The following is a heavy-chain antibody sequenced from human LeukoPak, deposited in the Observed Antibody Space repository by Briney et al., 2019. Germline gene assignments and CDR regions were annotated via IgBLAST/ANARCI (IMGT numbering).Heavy chain of an antibody. V-gene: IGHV1-2*06. CDR1: GYTFTSYY. CDR3: ATTYSTVFDY. D-gene: IGHD1-1*01. CDR2: INPNSGGT. Sequence: ASVKVSCKASGYTFTSYYMHWVRQAPGQGLEWMGRINPNSGGTNYAQKFQGRVTMTRDTSISTAYMELSSLMSDDTAVYYCATTYSTVFDYWGQGTLVTVSS. J-gene: IGHJ4*02.